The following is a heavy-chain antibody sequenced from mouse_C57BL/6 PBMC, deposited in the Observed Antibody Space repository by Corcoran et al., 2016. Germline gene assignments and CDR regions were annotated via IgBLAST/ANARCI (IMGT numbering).Heavy chain of an antibody. D-gene: IGHD4-1*01. J-gene: IGHJ2*01. Sequence: QIQLVQSGPELKKPGETVKISCKASGYTFTTYGMSWVKQAPGKGLKWMGWINTYSGVPTYADDFKGRFAFSLETSASTAYLQINNLKNEDTATYVCARNNWYYFDYWGQGTTLTVSS. V-gene: IGHV9-3*01. CDR3: ARNNWYYFDY. CDR1: GYTFTTYG. CDR2: INTYSGVP.